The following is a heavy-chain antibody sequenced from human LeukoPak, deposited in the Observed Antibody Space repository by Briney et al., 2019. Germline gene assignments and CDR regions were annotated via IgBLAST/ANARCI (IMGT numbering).Heavy chain of an antibody. J-gene: IGHJ4*02. CDR2: ISGNGGST. V-gene: IGHV3-23*01. D-gene: IGHD3-22*01. CDR3: AKWWYSPTYYYDSSADY. Sequence: GGSLRLSCAASGFTVSSNYMSWVRQAPGKGLEWVSVISGNGGSTYYADSVRGRFTISRDNSKNTLYLQMNSLRAEDTAVYYCAKWWYSPTYYYDSSADYWGQGTLVTVSS. CDR1: GFTVSSNY.